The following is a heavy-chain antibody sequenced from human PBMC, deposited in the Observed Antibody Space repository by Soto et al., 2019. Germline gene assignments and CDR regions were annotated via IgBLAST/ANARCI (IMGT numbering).Heavy chain of an antibody. Sequence: ASVKVSCKASGGTFSSYAISWVRQAPGQGLEWMGGIIPIFGTANYAQKFQGRVTITADESTSTAYMELSSLRSEDTAVYYCASVTLRLDYSSSWYDRWYFDLWGRGTLVTVSS. J-gene: IGHJ2*01. CDR2: IIPIFGTA. CDR1: GGTFSSYA. CDR3: ASVTLRLDYSSSWYDRWYFDL. V-gene: IGHV1-69*13. D-gene: IGHD6-13*01.